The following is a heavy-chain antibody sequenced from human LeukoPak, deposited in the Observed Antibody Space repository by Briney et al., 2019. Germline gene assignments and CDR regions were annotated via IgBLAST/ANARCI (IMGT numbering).Heavy chain of an antibody. CDR1: GYTFTSYG. CDR3: ARVYAQWELLVDYYGMDV. Sequence: ASVKVSCKASGYTFTSYGISWVRQAPGQGLEWMGWVSAYNGNTNYAQKLQGRVTMTTDTSTSTAYMELRSLRSDDTAVYYCARVYAQWELLVDYYGMDVWGQGTTVAVSS. J-gene: IGHJ6*02. D-gene: IGHD1-26*01. V-gene: IGHV1-18*01. CDR2: VSAYNGNT.